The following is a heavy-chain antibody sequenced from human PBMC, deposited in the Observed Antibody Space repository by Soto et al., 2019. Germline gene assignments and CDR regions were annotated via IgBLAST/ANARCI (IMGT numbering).Heavy chain of an antibody. Sequence: QVHLVQSSAEVKKPGSSVKVSCKASGGTFTSIAFSWVRQAPGQGLEWMGGIIPVLGTPNYAQKFQARVTITADASTTTVHMELSSLRSDDTAVYYCASSAGLDHLLNYYGLNVWGQGTKVTV. CDR3: ASSAGLDHLLNYYGLNV. V-gene: IGHV1-69*01. J-gene: IGHJ6*02. CDR2: IIPVLGTP. CDR1: GGTFTSIA. D-gene: IGHD6-13*01.